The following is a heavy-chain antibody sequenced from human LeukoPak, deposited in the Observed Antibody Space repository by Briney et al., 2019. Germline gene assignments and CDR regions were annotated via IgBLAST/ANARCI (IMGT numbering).Heavy chain of an antibody. CDR1: GFTFSTYG. J-gene: IGHJ4*02. D-gene: IGHD2-2*01. CDR3: AKPVVPAAPY. Sequence: PGRSLRLSCAASGFTFSTYGMHWVRQAPGKGLEWVAFIRYDGSNNYYADSVKGRFTISRDNSKNTLYLQMNSLRAEDTAVYYCAKPVVPAAPYWGQGTLVTVSS. CDR2: IRYDGSNN. V-gene: IGHV3-30*02.